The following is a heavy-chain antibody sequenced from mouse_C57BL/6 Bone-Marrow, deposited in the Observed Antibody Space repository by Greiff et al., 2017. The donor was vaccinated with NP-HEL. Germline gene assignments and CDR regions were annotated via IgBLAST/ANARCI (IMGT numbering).Heavy chain of an antibody. D-gene: IGHD2-5*01. V-gene: IGHV14-4*01. CDR1: GFNIKDDY. J-gene: IGHJ2*01. Sequence: EVKLMESGAELVRPGASVKLSCTASGFNIKDDYMHWVKQRPEQGLEWIGWIDPENGDTEYASKFQGKATITADTSSNTAYLQLSSLTSEDTAVYYCTYYSNYDYWGQGTTLTVSS. CDR2: IDPENGDT. CDR3: TYYSNYDY.